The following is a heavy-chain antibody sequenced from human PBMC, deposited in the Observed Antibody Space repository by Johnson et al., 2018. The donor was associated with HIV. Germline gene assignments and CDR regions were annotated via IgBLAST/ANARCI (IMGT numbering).Heavy chain of an antibody. CDR3: ARESTGAGTAFDI. Sequence: VQLVESGGGLVQPGGSLRLSCAVSGFTFDNFWMAWVRQAPGKGLEWVANINQDGSETYYVGSVKGRFTISRDNAKNSLFLQMDSLRAEDTAVYFCARESTGAGTAFDIWGQGTMVTVSS. J-gene: IGHJ3*02. D-gene: IGHD2-8*02. V-gene: IGHV3-7*05. CDR1: GFTFDNFW. CDR2: INQDGSET.